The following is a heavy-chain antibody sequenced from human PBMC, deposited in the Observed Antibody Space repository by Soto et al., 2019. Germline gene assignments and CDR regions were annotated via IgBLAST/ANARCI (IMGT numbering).Heavy chain of an antibody. CDR2: ISAYNGNT. Sequence: QVQLVQSGAEVKKPGASVKVSCKASGYTFTSYGISWVRQAPGQGLEWMGWISAYNGNTNYAQKLQCRVTMPTETSTRTADMKLRSRRSDDTAVYYCARVTASGGLNWFDPWGQGTLVTVSS. CDR1: GYTFTSYG. CDR3: ARVTASGGLNWFDP. V-gene: IGHV1-18*01. J-gene: IGHJ5*02. D-gene: IGHD6-19*01.